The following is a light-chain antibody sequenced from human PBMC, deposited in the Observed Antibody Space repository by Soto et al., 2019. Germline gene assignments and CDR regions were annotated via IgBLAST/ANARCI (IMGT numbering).Light chain of an antibody. CDR1: SSDVGGYNY. V-gene: IGLV2-14*01. CDR2: DVS. Sequence: QSVLTQPASVSGSPGQSITISCTGTSSDVGGYNYVSWHQQHPGKVPKLMIYDVSYRPSGVSNRFSGSKSGNTASLTISGLQAEDEADYYCRSYTTSSTYVFGTGNKVTVL. CDR3: RSYTTSSTYV. J-gene: IGLJ1*01.